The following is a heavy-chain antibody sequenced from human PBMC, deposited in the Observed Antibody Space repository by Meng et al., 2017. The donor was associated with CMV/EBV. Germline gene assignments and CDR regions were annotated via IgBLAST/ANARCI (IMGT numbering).Heavy chain of an antibody. CDR1: GYTFTSYY. D-gene: IGHD2-2*01. CDR2: INPSGGST. V-gene: IGHV1-46*01. Sequence: ASVKVSCKASGYTFTSYYMHWVRQAPGQGLEWMGIINPSGGSTSYAQKFQGRVTMTRDTSTSTVYMELSSLRSEDTAVDYCARDSYGYCSSTSCYREGHYYYYYGMDVWGQGTTVTVSS. CDR3: ARDSYGYCSSTSCYREGHYYYYYGMDV. J-gene: IGHJ6*02.